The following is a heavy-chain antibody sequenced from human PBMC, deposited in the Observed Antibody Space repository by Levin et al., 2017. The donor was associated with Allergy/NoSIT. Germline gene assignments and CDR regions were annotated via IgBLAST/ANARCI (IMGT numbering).Heavy chain of an antibody. J-gene: IGHJ5*01. V-gene: IGHV4-59*13. Sequence: NPSETLSLTCSVSNDSITNDFWSWVRQIPGKGLQFIAYIYYGGTTNYNPSLKSRVTLFLDTAKNQYSLRLTSMTAADTGVYYCARGGPSMRGWFDSWGQGLLVTVPA. CDR3: ARGGPSMRGWFDS. CDR1: NDSITNDF. D-gene: IGHD3-16*01. CDR2: IYYGGTT.